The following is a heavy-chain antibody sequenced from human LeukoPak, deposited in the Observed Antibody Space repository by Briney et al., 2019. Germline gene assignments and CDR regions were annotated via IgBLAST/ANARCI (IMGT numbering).Heavy chain of an antibody. D-gene: IGHD1-26*01. Sequence: ASVKVSCKFSGYTLTELSMHWVRQAPGKGLEWMGGFDPEDGETIYAQKFQGRVTMTEDTSTDTAYMELSSLRSEDTAVYYCATDFISGSYYYFDYWGQGTLVTVSS. J-gene: IGHJ4*02. V-gene: IGHV1-24*01. CDR3: ATDFISGSYYYFDY. CDR1: GYTLTELS. CDR2: FDPEDGET.